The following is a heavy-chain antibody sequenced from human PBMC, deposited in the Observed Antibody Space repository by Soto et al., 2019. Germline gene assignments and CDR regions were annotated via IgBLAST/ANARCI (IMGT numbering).Heavy chain of an antibody. CDR1: GGSFIGYY. J-gene: IGHJ5*02. V-gene: IGHV4-34*01. D-gene: IGHD3-16*02. CDR3: ARANGLRLGELSWGGPNWFDP. CDR2: INPTGST. Sequence: QVRLQQWGAGLLKPSETLSLTCAVYGGSFIGYYWSWIRQPPGKGLEWIGEINPTGSTNYNPSLKSRFNILIDTSKNQFSLKLSSVTAADTAMYYCARANGLRLGELSWGGPNWFDPWGQGTLVTVSS.